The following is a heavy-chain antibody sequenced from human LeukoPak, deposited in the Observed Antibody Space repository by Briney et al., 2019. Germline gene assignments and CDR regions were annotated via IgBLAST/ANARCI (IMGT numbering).Heavy chain of an antibody. V-gene: IGHV4-39*07. D-gene: IGHD2-2*01. J-gene: IGHJ4*02. CDR2: IYYSGST. CDR3: AGEIVPAAIDY. CDR1: GGSISRSRDY. Sequence: PSETLSLTCTVSGGSISRSRDYWGWIRQPPGKGLEWIGSIYYSGSTYYNPSLKSRVTISGDTSKNRFSLKLSSVTAADTAVYYCAGEIVPAAIDYWGQGTLVTVSS.